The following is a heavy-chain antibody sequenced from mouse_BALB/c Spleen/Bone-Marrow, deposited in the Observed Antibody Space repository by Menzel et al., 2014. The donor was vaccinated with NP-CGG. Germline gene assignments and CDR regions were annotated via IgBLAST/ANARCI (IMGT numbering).Heavy chain of an antibody. V-gene: IGHV5-12-1*01. CDR1: GFAFXGYD. CDR2: ISSGGSNT. CDR3: ARQRGYAYAMDY. D-gene: IGHD2-2*01. Sequence: DVKLVESGGGLVKPGGSLKFSCAASGFAFXGYDMSWVRQTPEKRLEWVAYISSGGSNTYYPDTVKGRFTISRDNAKNTLYLQMNSLKSEDTAMYYCARQRGYAYAMDYWGQGISVTVSS. J-gene: IGHJ4*01.